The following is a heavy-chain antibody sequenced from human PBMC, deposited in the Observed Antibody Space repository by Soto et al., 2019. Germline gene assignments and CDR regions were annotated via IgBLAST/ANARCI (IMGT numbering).Heavy chain of an antibody. Sequence: GESLKISCKGSGYSFTSYWISWVRQMPGKGLEWMGKIDPSDSYTNYSPSFQGHVTISADKSISTAYLQWSSLKASDTAMYYCARQGSSSGLGSYYGMDVWGQGTTVTVSS. D-gene: IGHD6-13*01. V-gene: IGHV5-10-1*01. CDR3: ARQGSSSGLGSYYGMDV. J-gene: IGHJ6*02. CDR2: IDPSDSYT. CDR1: GYSFTSYW.